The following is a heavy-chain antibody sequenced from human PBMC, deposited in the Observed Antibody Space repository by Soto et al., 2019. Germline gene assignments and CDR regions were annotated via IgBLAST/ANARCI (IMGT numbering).Heavy chain of an antibody. D-gene: IGHD6-19*01. CDR1: GFTFSSYA. CDR2: ISYDGINK. J-gene: IGHJ5*02. CDR3: ASDAPEYSSGWYWSAYGGEDNWFDP. V-gene: IGHV3-30-3*01. Sequence: QVQLVESGGGVVQPGRSLRLSCAASGFTFSSYAMHWVRQAPGKGLEWVAVISYDGINKYYAGAVKGRFTISRDNSKNTLNRQMNSLRDDDTAVYYCASDAPEYSSGWYWSAYGGEDNWFDPLGQGTLVTVSS.